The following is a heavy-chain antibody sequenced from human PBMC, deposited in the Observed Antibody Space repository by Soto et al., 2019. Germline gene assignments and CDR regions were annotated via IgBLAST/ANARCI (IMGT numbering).Heavy chain of an antibody. V-gene: IGHV5-51*01. D-gene: IGHD2-2*01. Sequence: GESLKISCKASGYSFTNHWIGWVRQMPGKGLEWMGSIYPAYSDTRYSPSFQGQVTVSADKSISTAYLQWSSLKASDTAMYYCARHDVCSTPICHNWFDPWGQGTLVTVSS. CDR1: GYSFTNHW. CDR2: IYPAYSDT. J-gene: IGHJ5*02. CDR3: ARHDVCSTPICHNWFDP.